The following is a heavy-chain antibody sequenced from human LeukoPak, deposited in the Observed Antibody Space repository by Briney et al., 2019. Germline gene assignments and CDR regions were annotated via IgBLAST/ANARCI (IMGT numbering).Heavy chain of an antibody. V-gene: IGHV3-13*05. Sequence: GGSLRLSCAASGVTFSRYDMHWVRQGTGKGLQWASTIGAAGDPYYRGSVKGRFTISRENAKNSLYLQMNSLRAEDTAVYYCARGVMDGTTPLTKLDYWGQGTLVTVSS. CDR3: ARGVMDGTTPLTKLDY. J-gene: IGHJ4*02. CDR1: GVTFSRYD. D-gene: IGHD2/OR15-2a*01. CDR2: IGAAGDP.